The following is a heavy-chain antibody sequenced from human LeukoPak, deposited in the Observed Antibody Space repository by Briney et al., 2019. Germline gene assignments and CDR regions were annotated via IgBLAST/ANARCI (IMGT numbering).Heavy chain of an antibody. V-gene: IGHV3-21*01. CDR3: ARVICSSTSCYLAPFDY. D-gene: IGHD2-2*01. CDR1: GFTFSSYS. CDR2: ISSSSSYI. J-gene: IGHJ4*02. Sequence: GGSLRLSCAASGFTFSSYSMNWVRQAPGKGLEWVSSISSSSSYIYYADSVKGRFTISRDSAKNSLYLQMNSLRAEDTAVYYCARVICSSTSCYLAPFDYWGQGTLVTVSS.